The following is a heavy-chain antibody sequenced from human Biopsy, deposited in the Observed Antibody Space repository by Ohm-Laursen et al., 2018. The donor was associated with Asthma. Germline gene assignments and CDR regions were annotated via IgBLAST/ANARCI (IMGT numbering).Heavy chain of an antibody. V-gene: IGHV3-21*01. CDR3: SRDFTIGSGSPFHF. D-gene: IGHD3-10*01. CDR1: GFDLRDYT. J-gene: IGHJ4*02. Sequence: SLRLSCTASGFDLRDYTMNWVRQAPGKGLEWVASISSLSRYIYHATSLRGRFTISRDNAKRSLYLQMDSLRGDETAVYYCSRDFTIGSGSPFHFWGRGTLVTVSS. CDR2: ISSLSRYI.